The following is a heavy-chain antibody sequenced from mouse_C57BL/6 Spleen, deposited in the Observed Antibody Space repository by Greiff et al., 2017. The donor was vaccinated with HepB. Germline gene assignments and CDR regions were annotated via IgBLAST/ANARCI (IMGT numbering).Heavy chain of an antibody. D-gene: IGHD1-1*01. Sequence: QVQLQQPGAELVKPGASVKLSCKASGYTFTSYWMHWVKQRPGQGLEWIGMIHPNSGSTNYNEKFKSKATLTVDKSSSTAYMQLSSLTSEDSAVYYCARDTDRRYFDVWGTGTTVTVSS. CDR1: GYTFTSYW. J-gene: IGHJ1*03. CDR2: IHPNSGST. CDR3: ARDTDRRYFDV. V-gene: IGHV1-64*01.